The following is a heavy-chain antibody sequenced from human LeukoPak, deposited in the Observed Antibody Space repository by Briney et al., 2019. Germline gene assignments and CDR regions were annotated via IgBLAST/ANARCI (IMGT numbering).Heavy chain of an antibody. J-gene: IGHJ4*02. CDR3: AGHTIFGPPFDY. V-gene: IGHV4-38-2*01. CDR1: GYSISSGYY. D-gene: IGHD3-3*01. CDR2: IYHSGST. Sequence: PSETLSLTCAVSGYSISSGYYWGWIRQPPGKGLEWIGSIYHSGSTYYNPSLKSRVTISVDTSKNQFSLKLSSVTAADTAVYYCAGHTIFGPPFDYWGQGTLVTVSS.